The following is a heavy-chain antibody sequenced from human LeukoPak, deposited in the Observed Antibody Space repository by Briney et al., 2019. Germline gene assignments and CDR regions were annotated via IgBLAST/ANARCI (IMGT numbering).Heavy chain of an antibody. J-gene: IGHJ4*02. CDR1: GFTFSDYY. Sequence: GGSLRLSCTASGFTFSDYYMSWIRQAPGKGLEWVSVIYSGGNTYYADSVKGRFTISRDNSKNTLYLQMNSLRAEDTAVYYCARDRPIDYWGQGTLVTVSS. D-gene: IGHD6-6*01. V-gene: IGHV3-53*01. CDR3: ARDRPIDY. CDR2: IYSGGNT.